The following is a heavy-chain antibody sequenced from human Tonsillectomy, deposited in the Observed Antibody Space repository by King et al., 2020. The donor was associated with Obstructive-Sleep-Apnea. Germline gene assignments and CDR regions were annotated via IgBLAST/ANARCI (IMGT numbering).Heavy chain of an antibody. J-gene: IGHJ4*02. V-gene: IGHV3-23*04. CDR1: GFTFSSYA. Sequence: VQLVESGGGLVQPGGSLRLSCAASGFTFSSYAMSWVRQAPGKGLEWVSAISGSGGSTYYADSVKGRFTISRDNSKNTLYLQMNSLRAEDTAVYYCAKGDKDYYDSSGYLPHADYWGQGTLVTVSS. CDR2: ISGSGGST. D-gene: IGHD3-22*01. CDR3: AKGDKDYYDSSGYLPHADY.